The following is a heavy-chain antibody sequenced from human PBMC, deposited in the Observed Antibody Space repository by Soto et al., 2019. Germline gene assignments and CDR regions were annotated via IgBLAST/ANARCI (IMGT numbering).Heavy chain of an antibody. CDR2: INPNSGGT. CDR1: GYTFTGYY. Sequence: GASVKVSCKASGYTFTGYYMHWVRQAPGQGLEWMGWINPNSGGTNYAQKFQGRVTMTRDTSISTAYMELSRLRSDDTAVYYCARDDYDSSGYYDNWFDPWGQGTLVTVSS. J-gene: IGHJ5*02. V-gene: IGHV1-2*02. CDR3: ARDDYDSSGYYDNWFDP. D-gene: IGHD3-22*01.